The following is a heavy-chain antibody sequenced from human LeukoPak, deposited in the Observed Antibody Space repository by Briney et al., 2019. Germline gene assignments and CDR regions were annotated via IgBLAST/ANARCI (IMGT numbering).Heavy chain of an antibody. J-gene: IGHJ4*02. CDR2: ITHDGSDK. D-gene: IGHD6-13*01. CDR1: AFNFSDCG. V-gene: IGHV3-30*18. CDR3: AKVGGRSWFYFDS. Sequence: GGSLRLSCAYSAFNFSDCGMGWVRQAPGKGLEWVAVITHDGSDKYYADPVKGRLSISRDNSKNTLYLQMNSLRPEDTAIYFCAKVGGRSWFYFDSWGQGTVVTVSS.